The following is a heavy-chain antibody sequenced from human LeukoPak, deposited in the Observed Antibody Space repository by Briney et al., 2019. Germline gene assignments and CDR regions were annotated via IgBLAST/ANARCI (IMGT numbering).Heavy chain of an antibody. Sequence: GGSLRLSCAASGFTFDEYGMSWVRQAPGKGLEWVSGINWNGGSTGNADSVKGRFTISRDNAKNSLYLQMNSLRAEDTALYYCARGYDFWSGSHDAFDIWGQGTMVTVSS. CDR2: INWNGGST. J-gene: IGHJ3*02. D-gene: IGHD3-3*01. CDR3: ARGYDFWSGSHDAFDI. CDR1: GFTFDEYG. V-gene: IGHV3-20*04.